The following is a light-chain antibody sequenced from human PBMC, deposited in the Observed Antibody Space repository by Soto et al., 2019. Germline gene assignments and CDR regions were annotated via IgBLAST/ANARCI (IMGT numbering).Light chain of an antibody. V-gene: IGKV3D-20*01. Sequence: IEFGSYAGSVSWAPRHRATLSCRAIXSASRSYLAWYQQKPGVPPRXVIDDXSSRATGSPARLSGSGSGTDFTLTISRLEPEYFAVYYCQQCGSAPLTFGGGTKVDIK. CDR1: XSASRSY. CDR2: DXS. J-gene: IGKJ4*02. CDR3: QQCGSAPLT.